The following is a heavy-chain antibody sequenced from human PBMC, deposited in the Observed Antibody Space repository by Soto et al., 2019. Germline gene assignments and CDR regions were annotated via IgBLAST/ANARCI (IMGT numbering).Heavy chain of an antibody. CDR1: GYTFTSYT. Sequence: ASVKVSCKASGYTFTSYTVSWVRQAPGQGLEWIGWISANNDNTDFAQRFQDRVTLTTDTSTRTAYMELRSLQSDDTAVYYCVRCVPGFDSWGQGTLVTVS. V-gene: IGHV1-18*01. CDR3: VRCVPGFDS. CDR2: ISANNDNT. J-gene: IGHJ5*01.